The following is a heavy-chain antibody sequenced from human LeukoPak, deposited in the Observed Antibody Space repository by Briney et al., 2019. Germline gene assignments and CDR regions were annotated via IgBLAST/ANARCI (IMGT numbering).Heavy chain of an antibody. CDR3: AKDPLGITMVRGVIMGYYFDY. CDR1: GFTVNINY. Sequence: GGSLRLSCAASGFTVNINYMSWVRQAPGKGLEWVSAISGSGGSTYHADSVKGRFTISRDNSKNTLYLQMNSLRAEDTAVYYCAKDPLGITMVRGVIMGYYFDYWGQGTLVTVSS. J-gene: IGHJ4*02. V-gene: IGHV3-23*01. CDR2: ISGSGGST. D-gene: IGHD3-10*01.